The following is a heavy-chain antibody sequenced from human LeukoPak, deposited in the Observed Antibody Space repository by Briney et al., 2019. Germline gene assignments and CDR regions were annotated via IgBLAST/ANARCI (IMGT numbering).Heavy chain of an antibody. D-gene: IGHD4-17*01. V-gene: IGHV3-33*01. J-gene: IGHJ4*02. CDR1: GFTFSSYA. CDR3: ARDLSTTVYYFDY. CDR2: IWYDGSKK. Sequence: PGRSLRLSCAASGFTFSSYAMHWVRQAPGKGLEWVAVIWYDGSKKYYTDSVKGRFTISRDNSKNTLYLQMNSLRAEDTAVYYCARDLSTTVYYFDYWGQGTLVTVSS.